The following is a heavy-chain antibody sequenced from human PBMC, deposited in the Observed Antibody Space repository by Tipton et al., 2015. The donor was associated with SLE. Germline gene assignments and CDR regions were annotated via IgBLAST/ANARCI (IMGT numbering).Heavy chain of an antibody. V-gene: IGHV4-59*01. CDR1: GGSISGYY. CDR3: ARGGLGSDLRGSIYFGY. D-gene: IGHD7-27*01. J-gene: IGHJ4*02. CDR2: INYSGNT. Sequence: TLSLTCTVSGGSISGYYWNWIRQPPGKGLEWVGHINYSGNTNYNPSLKSRVTISVDTSKTHISLRLTSVTAADTAVYYCARGGLGSDLRGSIYFGYWGQGTLVTVSS.